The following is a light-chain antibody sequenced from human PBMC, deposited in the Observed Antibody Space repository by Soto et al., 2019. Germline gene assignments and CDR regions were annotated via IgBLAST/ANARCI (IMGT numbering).Light chain of an antibody. CDR2: SAS. V-gene: IGKV1-9*01. Sequence: DIQLTQSPAFLSASAGDRVTITCRASPAIRSYLAWYQQKPGTAPKLLIHSASTLQSGAPSRFSGSGYGTEFTLTISSLQPDDFGTYYCQQVNGYPLTFGPGTKVQIK. CDR3: QQVNGYPLT. J-gene: IGKJ3*01. CDR1: PAIRSY.